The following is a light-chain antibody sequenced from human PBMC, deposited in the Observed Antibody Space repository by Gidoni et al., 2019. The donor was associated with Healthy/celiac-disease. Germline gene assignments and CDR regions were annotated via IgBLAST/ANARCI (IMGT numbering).Light chain of an antibody. Sequence: DTVLTQSPGTLSLSPAERATLSCRASQSISSSYLAWYQKTPGQAPRLLIYGASSRATGIPDRFGGSGSGTDFTLTISRLEPEDFAVYYCQQYGSSRTFGGGTKVEIK. J-gene: IGKJ4*01. CDR2: GAS. V-gene: IGKV3-20*01. CDR3: QQYGSSRT. CDR1: QSISSSY.